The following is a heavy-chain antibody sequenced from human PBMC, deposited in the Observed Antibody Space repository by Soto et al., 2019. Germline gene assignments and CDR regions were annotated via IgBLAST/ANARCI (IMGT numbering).Heavy chain of an antibody. CDR1: FGSINSGGSH. V-gene: IGHV4-31*03. CDR2: IYFYNGATS. D-gene: IGHD2-8*01. Sequence: SETLCLTCSFSFGSINSGGSHFTRICLHPEKGLEWIGFIYFYNGATSSTSYNPSLQSRVVISVDTSKNHVSLNLNSVTVADTAVYFCAWGTDAYKNGFWGLGTLVTVSS. J-gene: IGHJ4*02. CDR3: AWGTDAYKNGF.